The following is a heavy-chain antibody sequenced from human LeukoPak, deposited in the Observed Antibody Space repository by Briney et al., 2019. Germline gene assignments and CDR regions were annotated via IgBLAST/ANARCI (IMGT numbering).Heavy chain of an antibody. Sequence: ASVKVSCKASGYTFTSYAMNWVRQAPGQGLEWMGWINTNTGNPTYAQGFTGRFVFSLDTSVSTAYLQISSLKAEDTAVYYCARDALYYYDSSGYYYYFDYWGQGTLVTVSS. V-gene: IGHV7-4-1*02. J-gene: IGHJ4*02. CDR1: GYTFTSYA. D-gene: IGHD3-22*01. CDR3: ARDALYYYDSSGYYYYFDY. CDR2: INTNTGNP.